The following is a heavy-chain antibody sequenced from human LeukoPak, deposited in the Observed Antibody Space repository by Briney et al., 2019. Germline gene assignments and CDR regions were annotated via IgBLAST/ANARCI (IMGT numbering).Heavy chain of an antibody. CDR2: IFVGSGNT. CDR3: AASPDYYDSSGYSYYFDY. V-gene: IGHV1-58*01. CDR1: GFTFTSSA. Sequence: TSVKVSCKASGFTFTSSAVQWVRQARGPPLEWIGWIFVGSGNTNYAQKFQERVTITRDMSTSTAYMELSSLRSEDTAVYYCAASPDYYDSSGYSYYFDYWGQGTLVTVSS. J-gene: IGHJ4*02. D-gene: IGHD3-22*01.